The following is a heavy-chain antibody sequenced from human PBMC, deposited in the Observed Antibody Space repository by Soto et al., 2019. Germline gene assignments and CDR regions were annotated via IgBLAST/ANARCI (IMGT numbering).Heavy chain of an antibody. V-gene: IGHV1-18*01. J-gene: IGHJ6*02. CDR3: ARGGYYDSSVSRNYHYYCMNV. CDR2: ISAYDDNT. CDR1: GYIFTSYC. D-gene: IGHD3-22*01. Sequence: ASVKVSCKASGYIFTSYCISWVRQAPGQGLEWLGWISAYDDNTKYAQTLQGRVSMSTDTSTNTAYMELRSLRSDDTAMYYCARGGYYDSSVSRNYHYYCMNVWG.